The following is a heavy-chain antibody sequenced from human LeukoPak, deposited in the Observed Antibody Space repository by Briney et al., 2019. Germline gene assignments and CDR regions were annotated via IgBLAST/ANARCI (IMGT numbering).Heavy chain of an antibody. Sequence: PGGSLRLSCAASGFTFSSYEMNWVRQAPGKGLEWVSSISSSSSYIYYTDSLKGRFTISRDDAKNSLYLQMNSLRAEDTAVYYCARDTIAVAGISPKFDYWGQGTLVTVSS. CDR2: ISSSSSYI. J-gene: IGHJ4*02. CDR1: GFTFSSYE. V-gene: IGHV3-21*01. D-gene: IGHD6-19*01. CDR3: ARDTIAVAGISPKFDY.